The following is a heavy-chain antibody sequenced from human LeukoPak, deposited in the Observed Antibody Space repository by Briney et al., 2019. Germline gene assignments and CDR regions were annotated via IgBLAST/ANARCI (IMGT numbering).Heavy chain of an antibody. D-gene: IGHD3-22*01. V-gene: IGHV3-23*01. CDR1: GFTFSSYA. CDR3: AKAPLESMIVVVITPFDY. Sequence: GGSLRLSCAASGFTFSSYAMSWVRQAPGKGLEWVSVISGSGGSTYYADSVKGRFTISRDNSKNTLYLQMNSLRAEDTAVYYCAKAPLESMIVVVITPFDYWGQGTLVTVSS. CDR2: ISGSGGST. J-gene: IGHJ4*02.